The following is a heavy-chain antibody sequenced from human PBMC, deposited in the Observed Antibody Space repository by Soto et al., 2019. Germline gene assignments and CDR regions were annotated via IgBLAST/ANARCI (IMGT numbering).Heavy chain of an antibody. D-gene: IGHD1-26*01. J-gene: IGHJ4*02. Sequence: ASVKVSCKASGYRFNSYLMYWVRQAPGQRLEWMGWINVGYGNTKYSQNFQGRVTITSDASASTVYMELSSLTSEDTAVYYCARNSGTYSLDYWGQGTLVTVS. CDR3: ARNSGTYSLDY. V-gene: IGHV1-3*01. CDR1: GYRFNSYL. CDR2: INVGYGNT.